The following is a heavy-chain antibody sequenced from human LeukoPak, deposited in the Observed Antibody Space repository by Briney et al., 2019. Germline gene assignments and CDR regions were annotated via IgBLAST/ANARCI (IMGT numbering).Heavy chain of an antibody. Sequence: GSLRLSCAASGFTFSSYWMSWVRQAPGKGLEWVSYISSSSSTIYYADSVKGRFTISRDNAKNSLYLQMNSLRAEDTAVYYCARARYSSSWYRDYYMDVWGKGTTVTVSS. J-gene: IGHJ6*03. CDR1: GFTFSSYW. CDR3: ARARYSSSWYRDYYMDV. CDR2: ISSSSSTI. V-gene: IGHV3-48*01. D-gene: IGHD6-13*01.